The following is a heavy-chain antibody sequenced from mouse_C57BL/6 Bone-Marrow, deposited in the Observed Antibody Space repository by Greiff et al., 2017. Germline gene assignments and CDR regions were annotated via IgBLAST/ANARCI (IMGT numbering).Heavy chain of an antibody. J-gene: IGHJ3*01. V-gene: IGHV5-17*01. Sequence: EVQVVESGGGLVQPGGSLKLSCAASGFTFSDYGMHWVRQAPEKGLEWVAYISSGSSTIYYADTVKGRFTISRDNAKNTLFLQMTSLRSEDTAMYYCATERFAYWGQGTLVTVSA. CDR1: GFTFSDYG. CDR2: ISSGSSTI. CDR3: ATERFAY.